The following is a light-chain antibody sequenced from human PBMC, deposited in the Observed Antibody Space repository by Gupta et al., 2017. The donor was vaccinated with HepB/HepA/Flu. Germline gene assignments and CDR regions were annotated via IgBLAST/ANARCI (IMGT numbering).Light chain of an antibody. CDR1: TGAVTNGHY. J-gene: IGLJ2*01. V-gene: IGLV7-46*01. CDR3: LLDYSAARV. CDR2: NTN. Sequence: SSVTQAPPLTLSPGGPVSLTSGSNTGAVTNGHYPYWFQQKPGQVPRILIYNTNNKHSWTPGRFSGSLLGDKAALTLTGAQPENEADYYCLLDYSAARVFGGGTKLTVL.